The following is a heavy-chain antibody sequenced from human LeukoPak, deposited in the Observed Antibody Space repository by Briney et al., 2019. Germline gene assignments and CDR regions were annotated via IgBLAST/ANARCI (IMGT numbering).Heavy chain of an antibody. CDR2: IIPISGTA. Sequence: VASVKVSCKASGGTFSSYAISWVRQAPGQGLEWMGRIIPISGTANYAQKFQGRVTITTDESTSTAYMELSSLRSEDTAVYYCARDLYCGGDCYSWFDYWGQGTLVTVSS. J-gene: IGHJ4*02. CDR1: GGTFSSYA. CDR3: ARDLYCGGDCYSWFDY. D-gene: IGHD2-21*02. V-gene: IGHV1-69*05.